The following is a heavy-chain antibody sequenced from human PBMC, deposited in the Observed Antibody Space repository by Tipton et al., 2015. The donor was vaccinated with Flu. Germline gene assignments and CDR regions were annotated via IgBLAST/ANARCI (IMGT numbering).Heavy chain of an antibody. Sequence: TLSLTCTVSGGSISSSSHYWGWIRQPPGKGLEWLGSIYYSGSTYYNPSLKSRVTISVDTSKNQFSLKLSSVTAADTAVYYCARAHIVVAASGFDYWGQGTLVTVSS. J-gene: IGHJ4*02. CDR1: GGSISSSSHY. D-gene: IGHD1-26*01. V-gene: IGHV4-39*07. CDR3: ARAHIVVAASGFDY. CDR2: IYYSGST.